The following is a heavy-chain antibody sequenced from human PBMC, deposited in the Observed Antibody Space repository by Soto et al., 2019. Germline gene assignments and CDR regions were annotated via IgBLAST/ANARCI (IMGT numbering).Heavy chain of an antibody. J-gene: IGHJ4*02. V-gene: IGHV3-21*01. CDR3: ARVAY. Sequence: GALRLSCEASGFTFSRFSMNWVRQVPGKGLEWVASISSGSSDTWYADSVKGRFIISRDNAQNSLFLQMNTLRPEDTAIYYCARVAYWGPGTQVTVSS. CDR1: GFTFSRFS. CDR2: ISSGSSDT.